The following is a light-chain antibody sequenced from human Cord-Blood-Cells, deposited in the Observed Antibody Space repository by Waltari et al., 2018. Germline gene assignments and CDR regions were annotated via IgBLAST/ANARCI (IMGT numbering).Light chain of an antibody. CDR3: QQYYSTPVT. CDR1: QSVLYSSNNKNC. Sequence: DIVMTQSPDSLAVSLGERATINCKSSQSVLYSSNNKNCLAWYQQKPGKPPKLLIYWASTRESGVPDRFSGSGSGTDFTLTISSLQAEDVAVYYCQQYYSTPVTCGQGTKLEIK. V-gene: IGKV4-1*01. J-gene: IGKJ2*01. CDR2: WAS.